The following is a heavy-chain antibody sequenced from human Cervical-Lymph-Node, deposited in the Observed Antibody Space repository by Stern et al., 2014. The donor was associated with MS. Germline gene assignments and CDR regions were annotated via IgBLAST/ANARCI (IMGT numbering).Heavy chain of an antibody. CDR1: GGTFSSYA. V-gene: IGHV1-69*01. Sequence: LQLVESGAEVKKPGSSVKVSCKASGGTFSSYAISWVRPAPGQGLEWMGGIIPIFGTANYAPKFQGKVTLNADESKSSAYLDTSSLRSEDTAVYYCARGELKEGLVRGMDVWGQGTTVTVSS. D-gene: IGHD1-26*01. CDR3: ARGELKEGLVRGMDV. CDR2: IIPIFGTA. J-gene: IGHJ6*02.